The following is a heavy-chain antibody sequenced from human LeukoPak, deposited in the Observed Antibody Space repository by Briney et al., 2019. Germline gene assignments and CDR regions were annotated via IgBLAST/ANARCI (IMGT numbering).Heavy chain of an antibody. J-gene: IGHJ5*02. CDR1: GGSISSSSYY. CDR3: ARGGWGLRFLEWRPGSWFDP. Sequence: SETLSLTCTVSGGSISSSSYYWGWIRQPPGKGLEWIGEINHSGSTNYNPSLKSRVTISVDTSKNQFSLKLSSVTAADTAVYYCARGGWGLRFLEWRPGSWFDPWGQGTLVTVSS. D-gene: IGHD3-3*01. CDR2: INHSGST. V-gene: IGHV4-39*07.